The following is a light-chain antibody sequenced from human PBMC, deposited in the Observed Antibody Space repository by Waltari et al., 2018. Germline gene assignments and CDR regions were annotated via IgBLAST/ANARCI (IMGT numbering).Light chain of an antibody. CDR3: QQRNSYQWT. Sequence: IQLTQSPSSLSASVGDRVTITCRASQSISHYLAWYQQKPGKAPKLLIYAASTLPSGVPSRFSGSGSATDFTTTISSLQPEDVATYCYQQRNSYQWTFGQGTKVEIK. CDR2: AAS. CDR1: QSISHY. V-gene: IGKV1-9*01. J-gene: IGKJ1*01.